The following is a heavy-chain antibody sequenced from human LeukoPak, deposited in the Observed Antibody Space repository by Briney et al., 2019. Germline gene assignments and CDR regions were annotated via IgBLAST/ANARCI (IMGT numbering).Heavy chain of an antibody. V-gene: IGHV4-34*01. CDR3: ARVPPNYDFWSGTRYYYYMDV. CDR2: INHSGST. Sequence: SETLSLTCTASGGSISSYYWSWIRQPPGKGLEWIGEINHSGSTNYNPSLKSRVTISVDTSKNQFSLKLSSVTAADTAVYYCARVPPNYDFWSGTRYYYYMDVWGKGTTVTVSS. J-gene: IGHJ6*03. CDR1: GGSISSYY. D-gene: IGHD3-3*01.